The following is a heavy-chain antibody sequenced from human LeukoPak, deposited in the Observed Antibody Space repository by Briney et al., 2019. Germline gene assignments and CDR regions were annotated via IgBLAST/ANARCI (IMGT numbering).Heavy chain of an antibody. J-gene: IGHJ4*02. CDR1: GFTFSSYA. CDR3: AKEYSSGWYTFDY. D-gene: IGHD6-19*01. CDR2: ISGSGGST. Sequence: GGSLRLSCAASGFTFSSYAMSSVRQAPGKGLGWVSAISGSGGSTYYADSVKGRFTISRDNSKNTLYLQMNSLRAEDTAVYYCAKEYSSGWYTFDYWGQGTLVTVSS. V-gene: IGHV3-23*01.